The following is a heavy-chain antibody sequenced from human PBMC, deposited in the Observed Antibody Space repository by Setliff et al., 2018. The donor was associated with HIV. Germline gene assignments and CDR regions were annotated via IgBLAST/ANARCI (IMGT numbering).Heavy chain of an antibody. Sequence: KTSETLSLTCAVYGGSFSGFYWTFIRQSPGKGLEWIGEVTHSGTTTYDLSLKSRITISVDTSKNQFSLKLTSVTAADMGVYYCARGRKKTLAVSGTRYFDFWGQGTLVTVSS. J-gene: IGHJ4*02. D-gene: IGHD6-19*01. CDR3: ARGRKKTLAVSGTRYFDF. V-gene: IGHV4-34*01. CDR2: VTHSGTT. CDR1: GGSFSGFY.